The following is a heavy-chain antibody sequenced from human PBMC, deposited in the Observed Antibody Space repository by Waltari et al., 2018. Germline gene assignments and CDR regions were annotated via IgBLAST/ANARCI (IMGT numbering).Heavy chain of an antibody. D-gene: IGHD1-26*01. V-gene: IGHV1-69*08. CDR2: STPSFGTA. CDR3: ARGALRAHFDL. CDR1: GGTFSSYA. J-gene: IGHJ2*01. Sequence: QVQLVQSGAEVKKPGSSVKVSCKASGGTFSSYAISWVRQAPGQGLEWMGRSTPSFGTANYAQKFQGRVTITADKSTSTAYMELSSLTSEDPAVYYCARGALRAHFDLWGRGTLVTVSS.